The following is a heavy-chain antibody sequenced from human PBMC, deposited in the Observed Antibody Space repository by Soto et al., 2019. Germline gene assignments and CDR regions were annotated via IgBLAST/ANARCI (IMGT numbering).Heavy chain of an antibody. CDR3: AKDPASIKTFDY. D-gene: IGHD2-15*01. Sequence: GSLRLCGGASGVTGRNDAMGGGRQAPGKGLEWVSTISHNGGNIYYADSVKGRFTISRDNSKNTLYLQLNGLRAEDTAIYFCAKDPASIKTFDYWGQGTLVTVSS. CDR1: GVTGRNDA. J-gene: IGHJ4*02. CDR2: ISHNGGNI. V-gene: IGHV3-23*01.